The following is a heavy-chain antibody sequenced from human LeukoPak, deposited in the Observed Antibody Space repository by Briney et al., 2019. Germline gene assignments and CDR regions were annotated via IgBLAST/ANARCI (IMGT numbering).Heavy chain of an antibody. CDR3: ARPRSMIRDLIDY. CDR2: INPIGGAT. CDR1: GYTFTSYY. V-gene: IGHV1-46*01. Sequence: ASVKVSCKASGYTFTSYYMHWVRQAPGQGLEWMGIINPIGGATTYAQKFQGRVTMTRDTSTSTVYMDLSSLGSEDTAVYYCARPRSMIRDLIDYWGQGTLVTVSS. D-gene: IGHD3-10*01. J-gene: IGHJ4*02.